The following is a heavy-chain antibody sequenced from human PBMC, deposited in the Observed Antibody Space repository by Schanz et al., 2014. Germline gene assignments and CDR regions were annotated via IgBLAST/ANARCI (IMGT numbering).Heavy chain of an antibody. CDR1: GFSFSNYW. CDR2: IGGSGDST. CDR3: AKHVRSLTGNDY. D-gene: IGHD3-9*01. V-gene: IGHV3-23*04. Sequence: VQLVESGGGVVQPGESLRLSCAASGFSFSNYWMSWVRQAPGKGLEWVSGIGGSGDSTHYADSVKGRFIISRDNSKNTLYLQVNSLRAEDTAVYYCAKHVRSLTGNDYWGQGTLVTVSS. J-gene: IGHJ4*02.